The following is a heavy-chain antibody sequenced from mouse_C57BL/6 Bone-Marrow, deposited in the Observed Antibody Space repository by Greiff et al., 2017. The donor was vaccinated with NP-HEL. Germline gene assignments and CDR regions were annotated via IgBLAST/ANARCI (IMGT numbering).Heavy chain of an antibody. J-gene: IGHJ2*01. CDR1: GYTFTDYN. Sequence: VQLQQSGPELVKPGASVKMSCKASGYTFTDYNMHWVKQSHGKSLEWIGYINPNNGGTSYNQKFKGKATLTVNKSSSTAYMALRSLTSEDSAVYYCARVPPYYYGSSYFDYWDQGTTLTVSS. CDR3: ARVPPYYYGSSYFDY. D-gene: IGHD1-1*01. V-gene: IGHV1-22*01. CDR2: INPNNGGT.